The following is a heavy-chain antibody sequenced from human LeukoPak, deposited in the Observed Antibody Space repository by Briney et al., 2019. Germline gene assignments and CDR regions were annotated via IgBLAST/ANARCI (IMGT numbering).Heavy chain of an antibody. J-gene: IGHJ6*02. CDR3: EKVQQLVGYYYYGMDV. CDR2: ISGSGGST. V-gene: IGHV3-23*01. D-gene: IGHD6-13*01. Sequence: GGSLRLSCAASGFTFSSYAMSWVRQAPGKGLEWVSAISGSGGSTYYADSVKGRFTISRDNSKNTLYLQMNSLRAEDTAVYYCEKVQQLVGYYYYGMDVWGQGTTVTVSS. CDR1: GFTFSSYA.